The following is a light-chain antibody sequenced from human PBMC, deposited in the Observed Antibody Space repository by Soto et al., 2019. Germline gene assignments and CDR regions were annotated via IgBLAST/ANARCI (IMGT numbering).Light chain of an antibody. Sequence: EIVMTQSPATLSVSPGERATLSCRASQSVSSNLAWYQQKPGQAPRLLIYGASTRATGIPARFSGSGSGTDFTLTISSLQSEDFAVYFCQQYYDWPTFGQGTKVDIK. CDR3: QQYYDWPT. J-gene: IGKJ1*01. CDR1: QSVSSN. CDR2: GAS. V-gene: IGKV3-15*01.